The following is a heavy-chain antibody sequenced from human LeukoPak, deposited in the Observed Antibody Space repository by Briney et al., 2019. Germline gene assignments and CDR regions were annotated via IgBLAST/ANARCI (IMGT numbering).Heavy chain of an antibody. CDR3: AGDNSYGHYGPFDY. D-gene: IGHD4-17*01. CDR1: GYSISSGYY. CDR2: IHHGGNN. V-gene: IGHV4-38-2*02. Sequence: SETLSLTCTVSGYSISSGYYWGWIRQPPGKGLEWIGSIHHGGNNYNNPSLKSRVTISVDPSKNQFSLKLSSVTAADTAVYYCAGDNSYGHYGPFDYWGQGTLVPVSS. J-gene: IGHJ4*02.